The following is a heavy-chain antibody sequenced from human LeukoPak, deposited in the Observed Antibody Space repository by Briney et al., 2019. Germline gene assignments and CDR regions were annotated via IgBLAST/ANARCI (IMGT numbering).Heavy chain of an antibody. CDR2: INTNTGNP. CDR1: GYTFTSYA. Sequence: ASVKVSCKTSGYTFTSYALNWVRQAPGQGLEWVGWINTNTGNPTSAQGFTGRFVFSLDTSVSTAYLQISSLKAEDTAVYYCARARYYSRSGSPYMDVWGKGTTVTVSS. D-gene: IGHD3-10*01. J-gene: IGHJ6*03. V-gene: IGHV7-4-1*02. CDR3: ARARYYSRSGSPYMDV.